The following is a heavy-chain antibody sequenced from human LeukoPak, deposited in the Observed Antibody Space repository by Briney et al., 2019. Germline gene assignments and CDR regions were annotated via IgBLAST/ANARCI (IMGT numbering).Heavy chain of an antibody. D-gene: IGHD3-22*01. V-gene: IGHV1-8*01. Sequence: ASVKVSCKASGYTFTSYDINWVRQATGQGLEWMGWMNPNSGNTGYAQKFQGRVTMTRNTSISTAYMELSSLRSEDTAVYYCARVSYDSSGYYYPTAYYYGMDVWGQGTTVTVSS. CDR2: MNPNSGNT. CDR1: GYTFTSYD. J-gene: IGHJ6*02. CDR3: ARVSYDSSGYYYPTAYYYGMDV.